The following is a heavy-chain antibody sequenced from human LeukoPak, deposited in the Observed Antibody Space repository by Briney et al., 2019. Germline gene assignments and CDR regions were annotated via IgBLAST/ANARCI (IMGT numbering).Heavy chain of an antibody. CDR2: ISGSGGST. J-gene: IGHJ4*02. CDR3: AKDRRGYYGSGSYEPPGDY. Sequence: GGSLRLSCAASGFTFSSYGMHWVRQAPGKGLEWVSAISGSGGSTYYADSVKGRFTISRDNSKNTLYLQMNSLRAEDTAVYYCAKDRRGYYGSGSYEPPGDYWGQGTLVTVSS. D-gene: IGHD3-10*01. CDR1: GFTFSSYG. V-gene: IGHV3-23*01.